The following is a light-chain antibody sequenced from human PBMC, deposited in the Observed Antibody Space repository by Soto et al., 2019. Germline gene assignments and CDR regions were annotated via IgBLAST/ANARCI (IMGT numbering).Light chain of an antibody. Sequence: DIQITQSPSTLSGSVGDRVAITFRASQTISSLLAWYQQKPGKAPKLLIYKASTLKSGVPSRFSGSGSGTEFTLTISRLQPDDFATYYCQHYNSYSEAFGQGTKVDI. J-gene: IGKJ1*01. CDR2: KAS. CDR1: QTISSL. CDR3: QHYNSYSEA. V-gene: IGKV1-5*03.